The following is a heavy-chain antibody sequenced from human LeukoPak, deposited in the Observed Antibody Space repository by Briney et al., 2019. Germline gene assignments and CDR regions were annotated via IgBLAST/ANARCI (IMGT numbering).Heavy chain of an antibody. CDR1: GFTFSTYP. D-gene: IGHD5-12*01. CDR3: VKDSVRGYSGYGNDGFEI. V-gene: IGHV3-23*01. J-gene: IGHJ3*02. Sequence: GGSLRLSCAASGFTFSTYPISWVRQAPGKGLEWVSAISSGGTGTYYADSVKGRFTISRDNSKNTLYLQMSSLRAEDTAVYYCVKDSVRGYSGYGNDGFEIWGQGTMVTVSS. CDR2: ISSGGTGT.